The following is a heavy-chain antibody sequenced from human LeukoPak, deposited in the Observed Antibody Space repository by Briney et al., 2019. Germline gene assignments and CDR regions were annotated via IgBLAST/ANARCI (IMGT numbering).Heavy chain of an antibody. CDR3: ATVSPRQLWLTGGLRY. D-gene: IGHD5-18*01. CDR2: FDPEDGET. J-gene: IGHJ4*02. V-gene: IGHV1-24*01. CDR1: GYTLTELS. Sequence: ASVKVSCKVSGYTLTELSMHWVRQAPGKGVEWMGGFDPEDGETIYAQKFQGRVTMTEDTSTDTAYMELSSLRSEDTAVYYCATVSPRQLWLTGGLRYWGQGTLVTVSS.